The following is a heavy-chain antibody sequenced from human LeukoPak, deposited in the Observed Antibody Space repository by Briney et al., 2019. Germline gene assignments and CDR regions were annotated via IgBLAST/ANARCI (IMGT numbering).Heavy chain of an antibody. CDR1: GFTFSSYS. Sequence: GGSLRLSCAASGFTFSSYSMNWVRQPPGKGLEWVSSISSSSSYIYYADSVKGRFTISRDNAKNSLYLQMNSLRAEDTAVYYCARDLRRYFDYWGQGTLVTVSS. CDR2: ISSSSSYI. CDR3: ARDLRRYFDY. V-gene: IGHV3-21*01. J-gene: IGHJ4*02.